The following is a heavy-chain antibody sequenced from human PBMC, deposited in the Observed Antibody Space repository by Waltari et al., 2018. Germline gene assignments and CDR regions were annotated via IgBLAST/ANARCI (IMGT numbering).Heavy chain of an antibody. CDR3: ASASLGGGSGSYPADY. CDR2: VDPENGEK. Sequence: EVQLVQSGAEVKKPGAKVKISCKVSGYTFTDYYMHWVQQAPGKGLEWMGRVDPENGEKIYAEKCQGRGTITADTSTDTAYMELSSLRSEETAVYYCASASLGGGSGSYPADYWGQGTLVTVSS. V-gene: IGHV1-69-2*01. CDR1: GYTFTDYY. J-gene: IGHJ4*02. D-gene: IGHD3-10*01.